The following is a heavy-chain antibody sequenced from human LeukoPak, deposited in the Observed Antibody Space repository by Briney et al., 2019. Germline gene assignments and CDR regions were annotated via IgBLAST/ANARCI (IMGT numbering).Heavy chain of an antibody. CDR2: MNTNDGYT. J-gene: IGHJ4*02. Sequence: ASVKVSCKASGYTFTSYDINWVRQATGQGLEWMGWMNTNDGYTAYAQKFQGRVTMTRDTSMNTAYMEVSSLTSEDTAVYYCASDRFLEFHWGQGSLVTVSS. D-gene: IGHD1-1*01. CDR3: ASDRFLEFH. CDR1: GYTFTSYD. V-gene: IGHV1-8*01.